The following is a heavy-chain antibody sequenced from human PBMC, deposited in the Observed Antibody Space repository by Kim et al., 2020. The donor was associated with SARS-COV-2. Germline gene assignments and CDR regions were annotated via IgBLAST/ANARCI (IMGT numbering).Heavy chain of an antibody. CDR3: ARGSSYYDFWSGYYGYFDY. Sequence: ASVKVSCKASGYTFTSYGISWVRQAPGQGLEWMGWISAYNGNTNYAQKLQGRVTMTTDTSTSTAYMELRSLRSDDTAVYYCARGSSYYDFWSGYYGYFDYWGQGTLVTVSS. CDR1: GYTFTSYG. CDR2: ISAYNGNT. V-gene: IGHV1-18*01. D-gene: IGHD3-3*01. J-gene: IGHJ4*02.